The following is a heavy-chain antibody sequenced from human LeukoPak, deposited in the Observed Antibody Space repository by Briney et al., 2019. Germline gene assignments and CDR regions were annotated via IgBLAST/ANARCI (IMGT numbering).Heavy chain of an antibody. V-gene: IGHV4-4*09. Sequence: KPSETLSLTCTVSGGSISSYYWSWIRHPPGKGLEWIGYIYTSGSTNYNPSLKSRVTISVDTSKNQFSLKLSSVTAADTAVYYCASQTTDAFDIWGQGTMVTVSS. CDR3: ASQTTDAFDI. D-gene: IGHD1-14*01. J-gene: IGHJ3*02. CDR2: IYTSGST. CDR1: GGSISSYY.